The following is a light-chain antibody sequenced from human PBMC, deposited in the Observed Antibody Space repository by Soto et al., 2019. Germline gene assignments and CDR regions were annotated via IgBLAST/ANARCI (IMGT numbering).Light chain of an antibody. J-gene: IGLJ1*01. CDR2: EVN. CDR1: SSDVGGYTY. Sequence: QSVLTQPASVSGSPRQSITISCTGASSDVGGYTYVSWYQQHPGKAPKLMIYEVNNRPSGVSNRFSGSKSGNTASLTISGLQAEDEADYYCSSYTSSSTLYVFGTGTKGT. CDR3: SSYTSSSTLYV. V-gene: IGLV2-14*01.